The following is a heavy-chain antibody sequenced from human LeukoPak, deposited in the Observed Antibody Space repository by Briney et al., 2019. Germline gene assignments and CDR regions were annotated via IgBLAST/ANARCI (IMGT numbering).Heavy chain of an antibody. V-gene: IGHV3-48*03. J-gene: IGHJ4*02. CDR3: AKEMRYSSGYCEIDY. CDR2: ISSSGSTI. Sequence: GGSLRLSCAASGFTFSSYEMNWVRQAPGKGLEWVSYISSSGSTIYYADSVKGRFTISRDNSKNTVYLQMNSLRAEDTAVYYCAKEMRYSSGYCEIDYWGQGTLVTVSS. CDR1: GFTFSSYE. D-gene: IGHD3-22*01.